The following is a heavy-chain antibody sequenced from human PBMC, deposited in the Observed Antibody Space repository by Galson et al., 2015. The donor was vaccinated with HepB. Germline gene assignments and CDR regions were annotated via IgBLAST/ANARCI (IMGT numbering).Heavy chain of an antibody. V-gene: IGHV3-20*04. CDR3: ARDPSYCSGGSCWITTGDY. CDR2: INWNGGST. D-gene: IGHD2-15*01. J-gene: IGHJ4*02. Sequence: SLRLSCAASGFTFDDYGMSWVRQAPGKGLEWVSGINWNGGSTGYADSVKGRFTISRDNAKNSLYLQMNSLRAEDTALHYCARDPSYCSGGSCWITTGDYWGQGTLVTVSS. CDR1: GFTFDDYG.